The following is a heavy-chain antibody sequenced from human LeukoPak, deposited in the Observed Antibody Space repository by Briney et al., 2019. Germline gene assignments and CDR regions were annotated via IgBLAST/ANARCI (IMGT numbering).Heavy chain of an antibody. Sequence: ASVKVSCKASGYTFTTYDINWVRQAPGQGLEWMGWISAYNGNTNYAQKLQGRVTMTTDTSTSTAYMELRSLRSDDTAVYYCARFGRIDIVVVPAAIYSWFDPWGQGTLVTVSS. CDR1: GYTFTTYD. D-gene: IGHD2-2*02. J-gene: IGHJ5*02. CDR3: ARFGRIDIVVVPAAIYSWFDP. V-gene: IGHV1-18*01. CDR2: ISAYNGNT.